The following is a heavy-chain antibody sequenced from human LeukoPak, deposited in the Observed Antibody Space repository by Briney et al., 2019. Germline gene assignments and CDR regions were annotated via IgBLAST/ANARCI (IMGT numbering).Heavy chain of an antibody. V-gene: IGHV3-7*01. CDR2: IKQDGSEK. Sequence: QPGGSLRLSCAASGFTFSSYAMSWVRQAPGKGLEWVANIKQDGSEKYYVDSVKGRFTISRDNAKNSLYLQMNSLRAEDTAVYYCATLVATTRFDYWGQGTLATVSS. D-gene: IGHD5-12*01. CDR1: GFTFSSYA. J-gene: IGHJ4*02. CDR3: ATLVATTRFDY.